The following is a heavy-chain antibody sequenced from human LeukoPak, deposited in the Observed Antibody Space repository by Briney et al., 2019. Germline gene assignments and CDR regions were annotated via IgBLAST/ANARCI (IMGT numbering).Heavy chain of an antibody. CDR3: ARGTIVGARFDY. J-gene: IGHJ4*02. Sequence: SETLSLTCAVYGGSFSGYYWSWIRQPPGKGLEWIGEIDHSGSTNYNPSLKSRVTISVDTSKDQFSLKLSSVTAADTAVYSCARGTIVGARFDYWGQGTLVTVSS. V-gene: IGHV4-34*01. D-gene: IGHD1-26*01. CDR2: IDHSGST. CDR1: GGSFSGYY.